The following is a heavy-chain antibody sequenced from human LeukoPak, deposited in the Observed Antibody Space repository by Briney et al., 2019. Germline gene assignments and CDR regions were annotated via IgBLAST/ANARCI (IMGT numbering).Heavy chain of an antibody. CDR3: ATYCSGGSCYQDY. V-gene: IGHV3-23*01. CDR1: GFTFSSYA. J-gene: IGHJ4*02. CDR2: ISGSGGST. Sequence: PGGSLRLSCAASGFTFSSYAMSWVRQAPGKGLEWVSAISGSGGSTYYADSVKGRFTISRDNSENTLYLQMNSLRAEDTAVYYCATYCSGGSCYQDYWGQGTLVTVSS. D-gene: IGHD2-15*01.